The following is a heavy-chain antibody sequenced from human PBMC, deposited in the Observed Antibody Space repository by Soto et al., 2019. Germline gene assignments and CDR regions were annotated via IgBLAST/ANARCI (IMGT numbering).Heavy chain of an antibody. CDR2: IIPFLGAS. D-gene: IGHD2-2*02. CDR1: GGTFSTSA. CDR3: AREPCSTSSCYTSDYYYGMDV. Sequence: QVQLVQSGAEVKKPGSSVKVSCKASGGTFSTSALAWVRQAPGQGLEWMGGIIPFLGASTYAQKFQGRVTITADESTSTATMELRSLSSEDTAVYFCAREPCSTSSCYTSDYYYGMDVWGQGTTVTVSS. V-gene: IGHV1-69*01. J-gene: IGHJ6*02.